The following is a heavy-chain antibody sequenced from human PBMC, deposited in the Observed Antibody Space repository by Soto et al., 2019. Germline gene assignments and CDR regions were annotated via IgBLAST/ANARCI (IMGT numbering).Heavy chain of an antibody. CDR2: ISGSGGST. CDR3: AKDLSTPTIAARPAFDY. V-gene: IGHV3-23*01. D-gene: IGHD6-6*01. CDR1: GFTFSSYA. J-gene: IGHJ4*02. Sequence: EVQLLESGGGLVQPGGSLRLSCAASGFTFSSYAMSWVRQAPGKGLEWVSAISGSGGSTYYADSVKGRFTISRDNSKNTLYLQMNSLRAEDTAVYYCAKDLSTPTIAARPAFDYLGQGTLVTVSS.